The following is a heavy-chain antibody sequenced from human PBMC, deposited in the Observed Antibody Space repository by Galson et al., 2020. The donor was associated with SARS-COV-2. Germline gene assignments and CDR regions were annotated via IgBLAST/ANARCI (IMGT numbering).Heavy chain of an antibody. CDR3: TRRPASGTTNYDF. CDR1: GISIPDYW. V-gene: IGHV5-51*01. J-gene: IGHJ4*02. Sequence: KIGESLKISCQGSGISIPDYWIGWVRQIPGKGLEWMGIIYPPDSDTRYSPSFQGQVTISADKSINTAYLQWRSLKASDTAMYYCTRRPASGTTNYDFWGQGTLLTVSS. CDR2: IYPPDSDT. D-gene: IGHD1-7*01.